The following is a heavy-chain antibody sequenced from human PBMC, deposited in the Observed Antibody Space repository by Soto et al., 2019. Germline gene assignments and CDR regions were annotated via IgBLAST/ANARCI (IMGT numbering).Heavy chain of an antibody. V-gene: IGHV4-30-4*01. CDR1: GGSISSGDYY. CDR3: ASRTYYYGSSGYYDSDY. J-gene: IGHJ4*02. Sequence: QVQLQESGPGLVKPSQTLSLTCTVSGGSISSGDYYWSWIRQPPGKGLEWIGYIYYSGSTYYNPSLKSRVTISVDTSKNQFSLKLSSVTAADTAVYYCASRTYYYGSSGYYDSDYWGQGTLVTVSS. CDR2: IYYSGST. D-gene: IGHD3-22*01.